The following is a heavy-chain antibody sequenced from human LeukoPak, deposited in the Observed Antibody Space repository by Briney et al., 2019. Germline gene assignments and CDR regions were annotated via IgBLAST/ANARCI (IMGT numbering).Heavy chain of an antibody. CDR3: GKEGGA. CDR2: IGGRGGST. J-gene: IGHJ5*02. D-gene: IGHD3-16*01. Sequence: GGSLRLSCAASGFTFSSFTMTWVRQAPGKGLEWGSAIGGRGGSTYYADSLEGRFTIARDSSKDMVYLQMNSLKVEDTAIYYCGKEGGAWGQGTKVTVSS. CDR1: GFTFSSFT. V-gene: IGHV3-23*01.